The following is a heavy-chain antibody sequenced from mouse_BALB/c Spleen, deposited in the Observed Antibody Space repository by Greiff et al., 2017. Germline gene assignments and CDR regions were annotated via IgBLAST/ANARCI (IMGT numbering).Heavy chain of an antibody. Sequence: VQLQQSGAELVKPGASVKLSCTASGFNIKDTYMHWVKQRPEQGLEWIGRIDPANGNTKYDPKFQGKATITADTSSNTAYLQLSSLTSEDTAVYYSARDGGNYGFFDYWGQGTTLTVSS. CDR1: GFNIKDTY. J-gene: IGHJ2*01. CDR2: IDPANGNT. D-gene: IGHD1-1*02. CDR3: ARDGGNYGFFDY. V-gene: IGHV14-3*02.